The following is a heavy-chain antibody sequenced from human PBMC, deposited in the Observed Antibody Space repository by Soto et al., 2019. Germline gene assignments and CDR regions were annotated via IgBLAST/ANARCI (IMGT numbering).Heavy chain of an antibody. J-gene: IGHJ4*02. D-gene: IGHD4-17*01. Sequence: GASAKVSCKASEGIFCTYGIDWVRQAPGQGLEWVGRFIPMFGTSRYAQKLQGRVTITADASTTSTYMELRNLRSEDTAVYYCARVSQRGDYATYWGQGTLVTVSS. CDR1: EGIFCTYG. V-gene: IGHV1-69*13. CDR3: ARVSQRGDYATY. CDR2: FIPMFGTS.